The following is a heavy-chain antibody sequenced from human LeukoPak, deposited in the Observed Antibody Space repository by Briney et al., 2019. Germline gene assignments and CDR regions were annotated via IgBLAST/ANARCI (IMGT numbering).Heavy chain of an antibody. V-gene: IGHV4-4*07. J-gene: IGHJ4*02. Sequence: SETLSLTCAVSGGSISSYYWSWIRQPAGKGLEWIGRIYTSGSTNYNPSLKSRVTMSVDTSKDQFSLKLSSVTAADTAVYYCASATYYYDSSGYHRPEYYFDYWGQGTLVTVSS. D-gene: IGHD3-22*01. CDR1: GGSISSYY. CDR2: IYTSGST. CDR3: ASATYYYDSSGYHRPEYYFDY.